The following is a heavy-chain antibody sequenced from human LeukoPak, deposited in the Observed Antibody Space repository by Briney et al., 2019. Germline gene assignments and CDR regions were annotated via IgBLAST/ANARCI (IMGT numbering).Heavy chain of an antibody. D-gene: IGHD3-9*01. CDR1: GFTFSHYR. V-gene: IGHV3-74*01. J-gene: IGHJ4*02. Sequence: GSLRLSCAASGFTFSHYRMHWVRQAPGKGLVWVSRINSDGSSTRYADSVKGRFTISRDNAKNTLYLQMNSLRVEDTAVYYCAREMTYYDILTGFYFDYWGQGTLVTVSS. CDR2: INSDGSST. CDR3: AREMTYYDILTGFYFDY.